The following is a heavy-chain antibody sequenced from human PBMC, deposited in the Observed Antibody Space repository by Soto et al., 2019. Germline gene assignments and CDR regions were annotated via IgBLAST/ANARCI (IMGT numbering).Heavy chain of an antibody. J-gene: IGHJ4*02. V-gene: IGHV1-2*02. CDR3: ARYQWDDGGGTLDY. D-gene: IGHD1-1*01. CDR2: INPNDGGT. Sequence: AAVKVSCKPSGYTFTNYFIQWLRQAPGQGLEWMGWINPNDGGTNYAQKFQGRVAVTSDTSISTAYMEPSSLTSDDTAGYYCARYQWDDGGGTLDYWGQGTPVTVSS. CDR1: GYTFTNYF.